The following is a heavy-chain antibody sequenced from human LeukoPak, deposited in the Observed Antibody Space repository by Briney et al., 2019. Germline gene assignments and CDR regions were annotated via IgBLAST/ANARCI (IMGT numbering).Heavy chain of an antibody. CDR1: GGSFSGYY. CDR2: INHSGST. CDR3: ARRLNMYLQFDY. Sequence: PSETLSLTCAVYGGSFSGYYWGWIRQPPGKGLEWIGEINHSGSTNYNPSLKSRVTISVDTSKNQFSLKLSSVTAADTAVYYCARRLNMYLQFDYWGQGTLVTVSS. D-gene: IGHD2-2*01. V-gene: IGHV4-34*01. J-gene: IGHJ4*02.